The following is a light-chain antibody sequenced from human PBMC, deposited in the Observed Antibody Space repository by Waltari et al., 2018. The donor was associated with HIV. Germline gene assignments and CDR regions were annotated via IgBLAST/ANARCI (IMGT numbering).Light chain of an antibody. J-gene: IGLJ2*01. V-gene: IGLV2-8*01. CDR1: SHDIGLYTY. CDR3: SSFAGNDFFV. CDR2: EVS. Sequence: QSALTQPPSASGSPGATVTLSCTGTSHDIGLYTYVSWFQQHPGKVPRLVMFEVSQRPSGVPDRFSGSKSGYTASLTVSGLQPDDEADYFCSSFAGNDFFVFGGGTRLTVL.